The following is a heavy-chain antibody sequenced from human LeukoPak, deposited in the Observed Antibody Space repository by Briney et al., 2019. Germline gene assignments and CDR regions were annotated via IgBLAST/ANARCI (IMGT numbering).Heavy chain of an antibody. Sequence: PSETLSLTCTVSGGSISSSSYYWGWIRQPPGKGLEWIGIIYYSGSTYYNPSLKSRVTISVETSKNQFSLKLSSVTAADTAVYYCARQTAYYDILTGYYPYYFDYWGQGTLVTVSS. CDR3: ARQTAYYDILTGYYPYYFDY. J-gene: IGHJ4*02. CDR2: IYYSGST. V-gene: IGHV4-39*01. CDR1: GGSISSSSYY. D-gene: IGHD3-9*01.